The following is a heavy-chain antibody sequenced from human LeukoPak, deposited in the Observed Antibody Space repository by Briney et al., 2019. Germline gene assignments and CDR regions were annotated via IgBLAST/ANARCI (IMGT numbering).Heavy chain of an antibody. Sequence: GGSLRLSCAASEFTFSSYVMAWVRQAPGKGLEWVSTITPGGGTYYADSVKGRFTISRDNSKNTLYLQMNSLRAEDTAVYYCARERGALRYFDWLLSDDAFDIWGQGTMVTVSS. D-gene: IGHD3-9*01. CDR3: ARERGALRYFDWLLSDDAFDI. CDR2: ITPGGGT. V-gene: IGHV3-23*01. CDR1: EFTFSSYV. J-gene: IGHJ3*02.